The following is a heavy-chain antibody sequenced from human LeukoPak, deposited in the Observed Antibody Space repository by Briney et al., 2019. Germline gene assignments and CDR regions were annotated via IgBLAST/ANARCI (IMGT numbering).Heavy chain of an antibody. V-gene: IGHV3-21*01. CDR3: YSSSWYHFDY. J-gene: IGHJ4*02. D-gene: IGHD6-13*01. Sequence: GGSLRLSCVASGFTLSNYVMSWVRQAPGKGLEWVSGVSGGGFDTYYTDSVKGRFTISRDNAKNSLYLQMNSLRAEDTAVYYCYSSSWYHFDYWGQGTLVTVSS. CDR2: VSGGGFDT. CDR1: GFTLSNYV.